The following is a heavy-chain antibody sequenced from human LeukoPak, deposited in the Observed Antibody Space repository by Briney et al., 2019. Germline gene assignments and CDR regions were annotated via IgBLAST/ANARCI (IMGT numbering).Heavy chain of an antibody. CDR2: ISSSSTYT. V-gene: IGHV3-11*06. Sequence: GGSLRLSCAASGFTVSDYYMSWIRQAPGKGLEWVSYISSSSTYTNYADSVKGRFTISRDNAKNSLYLQMNSLRAEDTAVYYCASKQHLEYWGQGTLVTVSS. J-gene: IGHJ4*02. CDR1: GFTVSDYY. D-gene: IGHD6-13*01. CDR3: ASKQHLEY.